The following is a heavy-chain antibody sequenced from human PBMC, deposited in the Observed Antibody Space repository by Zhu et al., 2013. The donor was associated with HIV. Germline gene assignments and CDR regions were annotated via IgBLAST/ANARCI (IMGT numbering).Heavy chain of an antibody. V-gene: IGHV3-23*01. J-gene: IGHJ3*02. CDR3: AKDRGTLRGYSYGYTPDAFDI. Sequence: EVQLLESGGGLVQPGGSLRLSCAASGFTFSSYAMSWVRQAPGKGLEWVSAISGSGGSTYYADSVKGRFTISRDNSKNTLYLQMNSLRAEDTAVYYCAKDRGTLRGYSYGYTPDAFDIWGQGTMVTVSS. D-gene: IGHD5-18*01. CDR2: ISGSGGST. CDR1: GFTFSSYA.